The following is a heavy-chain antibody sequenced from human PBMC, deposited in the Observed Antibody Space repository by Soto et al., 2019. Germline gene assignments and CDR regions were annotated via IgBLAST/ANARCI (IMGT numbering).Heavy chain of an antibody. V-gene: IGHV4-31*03. D-gene: IGHD5-18*01. Sequence: QVQLQESGPGLVKPSQTLSLTCTVSGGSISSGGYYWSWIRQHPGKGLEWIGYIYYSGSTYYNPSLKGRVTMSVDTSKNQVSLRLSSVPAADTAVYYCARSGYSYGPNPLLYWGQGTLVTVSS. CDR3: ARSGYSYGPNPLLY. CDR1: GGSISSGGYY. CDR2: IYYSGST. J-gene: IGHJ4*02.